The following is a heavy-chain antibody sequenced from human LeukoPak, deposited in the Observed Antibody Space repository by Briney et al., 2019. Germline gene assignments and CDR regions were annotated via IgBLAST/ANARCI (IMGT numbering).Heavy chain of an antibody. J-gene: IGHJ4*02. CDR2: IYYDGSNI. V-gene: IGHV3-33*01. CDR3: ARDWKTNSFDY. Sequence: PGRSLTLSCAASEFTFTTYGMHWVRQAPGKGLEWVASIYYDGSNIYYADYVKGRFTISRDISKNTLYLQMDSLRAEDTAIYYCARDWKTNSFDYWGQGTLVTVSS. D-gene: IGHD1-1*01. CDR1: EFTFTTYG.